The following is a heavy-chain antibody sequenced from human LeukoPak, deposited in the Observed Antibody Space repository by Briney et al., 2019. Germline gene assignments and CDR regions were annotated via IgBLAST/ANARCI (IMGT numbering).Heavy chain of an antibody. J-gene: IGHJ4*02. CDR3: ARRGSHSGWADY. V-gene: IGHV3-30*02. CDR2: IRYDGSNK. Sequence: PGGSLRLSCAASGFTFSSYGMHWVRQAPGKGLEWVAFIRYDGSNKYHADSVKGRFTISRDNSKNTLYLQMNSLRAEDTAVYYCARRGSHSGWADYWGQGTLVTVSS. CDR1: GFTFSSYG. D-gene: IGHD6-19*01.